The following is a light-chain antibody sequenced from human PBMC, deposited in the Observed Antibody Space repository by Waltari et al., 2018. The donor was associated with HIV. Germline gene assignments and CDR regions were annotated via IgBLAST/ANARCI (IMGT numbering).Light chain of an antibody. CDR2: EVS. V-gene: IGLV2-23*02. Sequence: QSALTQPASVSASPGPSITISCTGTSSDVGTYNLVSWYQQRPGKAPKLIISEVSQRPAGVANHFSGSKSANTASLTISGLQAEDEADYYCCSYAGSTNWVFGGGTKLTVL. CDR3: CSYAGSTNWV. J-gene: IGLJ3*02. CDR1: SSDVGTYNL.